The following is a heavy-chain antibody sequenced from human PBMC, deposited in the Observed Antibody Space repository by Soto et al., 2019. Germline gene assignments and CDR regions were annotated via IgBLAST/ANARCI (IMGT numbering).Heavy chain of an antibody. D-gene: IGHD2-2*01. CDR3: AKALNEYQLLSGVLNY. J-gene: IGHJ4*02. CDR2: ISGSGGST. CDR1: GFTFSSYA. V-gene: IGHV3-23*01. Sequence: EVQLLESGGGLVQPGGSLRLSCAASGFTFSSYAMSWVRQAPGKGLEWVSAISGSGGSTYYADSVKGPFTISRDNSKNTLYLQMNSPRAEDTAVYYCAKALNEYQLLSGVLNYWGQGTLVTVSS.